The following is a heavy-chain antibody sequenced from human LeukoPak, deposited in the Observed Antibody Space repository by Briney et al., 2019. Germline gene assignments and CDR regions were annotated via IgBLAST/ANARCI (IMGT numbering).Heavy chain of an antibody. CDR3: ARDAAYYGSGSYGPFDY. J-gene: IGHJ4*02. Sequence: ASVKVSCKASGYTFTSYGISWVRQAPGQGLEWMGWISAYNGDTNYVQKLQGRVTMTTDTSTSTAYMELRSLRSDDTAVYYCARDAAYYGSGSYGPFDYWAQGTLVTVSS. CDR1: GYTFTSYG. CDR2: ISAYNGDT. D-gene: IGHD3-10*01. V-gene: IGHV1-18*01.